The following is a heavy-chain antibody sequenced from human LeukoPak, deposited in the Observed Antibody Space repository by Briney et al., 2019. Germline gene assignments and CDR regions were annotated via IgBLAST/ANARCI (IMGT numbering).Heavy chain of an antibody. J-gene: IGHJ4*02. V-gene: IGHV3-30*18. Sequence: GGSLRLSCAASGFTFSSFAMTWVRQAPGKGLEWVAVISNDGSNEYYADSVKGRFTISRDNSKNTLYLQMNSLRAEDTAVYYCAKGDSAGSGWEIDYWGQGTLVTVSS. CDR2: ISNDGSNE. D-gene: IGHD6-19*01. CDR1: GFTFSSFA. CDR3: AKGDSAGSGWEIDY.